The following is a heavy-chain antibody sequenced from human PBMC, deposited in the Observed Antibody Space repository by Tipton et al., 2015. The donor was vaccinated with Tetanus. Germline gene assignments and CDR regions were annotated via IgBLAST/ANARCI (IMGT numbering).Heavy chain of an antibody. CDR1: GFDFRSDW. Sequence: SLRLSCAASGFDFRSDWMTWVRQAPGKGLEGVANIKQDGNEKNHVDSVKGRFTISRDNGKNLLYLQMNSLRAEDTAVYYCARGEFYEILPTGSYRNRYNGLDVWGQGATVIVSS. CDR2: IKQDGNEK. D-gene: IGHD3-9*01. J-gene: IGHJ6*02. V-gene: IGHV3-7*01. CDR3: ARGEFYEILPTGSYRNRYNGLDV.